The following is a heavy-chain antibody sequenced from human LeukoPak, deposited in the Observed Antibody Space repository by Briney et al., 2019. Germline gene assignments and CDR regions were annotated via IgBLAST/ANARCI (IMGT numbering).Heavy chain of an antibody. Sequence: ASVKVSCKTSGYSFILYGISWVRQAPGQGPEWMGWISTSTGDTKYTQKFQGRVTLTTDTSTSTAYMELSSLRSDDTAVYYCARGQGDYWGQGTLVTVSS. CDR1: GYSFILYG. J-gene: IGHJ4*02. V-gene: IGHV1-18*01. CDR2: ISTSTGDT. CDR3: ARGQGDY.